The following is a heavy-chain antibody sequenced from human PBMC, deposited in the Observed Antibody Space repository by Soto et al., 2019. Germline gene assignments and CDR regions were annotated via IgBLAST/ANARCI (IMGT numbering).Heavy chain of an antibody. J-gene: IGHJ4*02. CDR2: ISYDGSNK. D-gene: IGHD6-19*01. CDR3: AKAPTEVAGLFDY. V-gene: IGHV3-30*18. CDR1: GFTFSSYG. Sequence: GGSLRLSCAASGFTFSSYGMHWVRQAPGKGLEWVAVISYDGSNKYYADSVKGRFTISRDNSKNTLYLQMNSLRAEDTAVYYCAKAPTEVAGLFDYWGQGTLVTVSS.